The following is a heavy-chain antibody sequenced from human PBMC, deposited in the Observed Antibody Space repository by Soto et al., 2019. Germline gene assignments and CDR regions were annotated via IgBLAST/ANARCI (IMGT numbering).Heavy chain of an antibody. CDR3: ANVGVAATNNHCMDG. Sequence: GGSLRLSCAASGFTFSSYAMSWVRQAPGKGLEWVSAISGSGGSTYYADSVKGRFTISRDNSKNTLYLQMNSLRAEDTAVYYCANVGVAATNNHCMDGWGQGTTVTVSS. V-gene: IGHV3-23*01. D-gene: IGHD6-25*01. CDR1: GFTFSSYA. J-gene: IGHJ6*02. CDR2: ISGSGGST.